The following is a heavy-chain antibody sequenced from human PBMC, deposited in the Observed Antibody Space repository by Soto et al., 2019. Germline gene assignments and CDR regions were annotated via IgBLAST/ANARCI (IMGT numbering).Heavy chain of an antibody. Sequence: PGESLKISCKGSGYSFTSYWIGWVRQMPGKGLEWMGIIYPGDSDTRYSPSFQGQVTISADKSISTAYLQWSSLKASDTAMYYCARQLGPIAAPYYGIDVWGQGTTVTVSS. CDR3: ARQLGPIAAPYYGIDV. J-gene: IGHJ6*02. D-gene: IGHD6-13*01. CDR1: GYSFTSYW. V-gene: IGHV5-51*01. CDR2: IYPGDSDT.